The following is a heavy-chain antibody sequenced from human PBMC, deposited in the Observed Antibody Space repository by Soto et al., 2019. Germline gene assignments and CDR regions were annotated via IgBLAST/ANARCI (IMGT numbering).Heavy chain of an antibody. CDR3: ARAVEMATAPLTT. CDR1: GGTFSSYA. CDR2: VIPMFGTE. J-gene: IGHJ5*02. V-gene: IGHV1-69*01. Sequence: QVQLVQSGAEVKNPGSSVKVSCKASGGTFSSYAFSWVRQAPGQGLEWMGGVIPMFGTENYSEKFHERVTITADESTSTAYLEVTSLTSADTAVYYCARAVEMATAPLTTWGQGTVVIVSS. D-gene: IGHD5-18*01.